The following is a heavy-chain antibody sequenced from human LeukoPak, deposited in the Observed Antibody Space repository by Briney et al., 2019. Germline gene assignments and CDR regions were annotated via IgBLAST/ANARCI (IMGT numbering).Heavy chain of an antibody. Sequence: PGGSLRLSCSASGFTFSPYAMGWVPQAPGKGLEWVSGISGSGVSSYYADSVKGRFTISRHNPTNTVYLQMNSLRPGDPAVYYCAKEIYESSRFLEWLFNYFDFWGQGTLVTVSS. D-gene: IGHD3-3*01. CDR3: AKEIYESSRFLEWLFNYFDF. J-gene: IGHJ4*02. V-gene: IGHV3-23*01. CDR2: ISGSGVSS. CDR1: GFTFSPYA.